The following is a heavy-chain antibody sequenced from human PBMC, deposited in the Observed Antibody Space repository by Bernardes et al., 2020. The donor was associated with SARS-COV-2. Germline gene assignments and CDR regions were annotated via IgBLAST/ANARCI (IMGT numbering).Heavy chain of an antibody. J-gene: IGHJ4*02. CDR3: ARDGRISVPGTDYFDF. V-gene: IGHV4-61*02. D-gene: IGHD6-19*01. Sequence: SETLSLTCAVSDDAISSDSFYWSWIRQPTGKGLEWVGRISASGSTNYNPSLKSRVTMSVDTSKNQFSLKLTSVTAADTAVYYCARDGRISVPGTDYFDFWGQGILVTVFS. CDR2: ISASGST. CDR1: DDAISSDSFY.